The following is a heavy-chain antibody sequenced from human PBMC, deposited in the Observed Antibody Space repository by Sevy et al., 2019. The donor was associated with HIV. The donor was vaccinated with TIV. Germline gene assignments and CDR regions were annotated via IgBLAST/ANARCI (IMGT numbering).Heavy chain of an antibody. Sequence: ASVKVSCKASGYTFTNYYLYWVRQAPGQGLEWMGVINPSGGTTSYAQKFQGRVTLTRDTSTSTVYMELRSLRSEDTAVYYCARMTDYGSGSYKDYWGQGTLVTVSS. CDR3: ARMTDYGSGSYKDY. D-gene: IGHD3-10*01. J-gene: IGHJ4*02. CDR1: GYTFTNYY. CDR2: INPSGGTT. V-gene: IGHV1-46*03.